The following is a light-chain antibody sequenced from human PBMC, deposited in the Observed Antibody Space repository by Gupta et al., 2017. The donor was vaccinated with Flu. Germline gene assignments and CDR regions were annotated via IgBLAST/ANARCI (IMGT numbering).Light chain of an antibody. CDR3: QVWDSARDQAV. Sequence: SYVLTQPPSVSVAPGKTARITCGGENIGTKSVHWYQQKPGQAPVLVVYADSDRPSGVPDRFAGYNSGNKATPTVSGVEAGDEADDFCQVWDSARDQAVFGGGTKMTVL. V-gene: IGLV3-21*03. CDR2: ADS. CDR1: NIGTKS. J-gene: IGLJ2*01.